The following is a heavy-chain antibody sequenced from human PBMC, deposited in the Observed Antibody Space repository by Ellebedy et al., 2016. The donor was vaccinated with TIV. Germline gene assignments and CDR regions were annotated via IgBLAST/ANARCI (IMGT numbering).Heavy chain of an antibody. D-gene: IGHD7-27*01. Sequence: GGSLRLXCAASGFTVNNYVMTWVRQAPGKGLEWVSYISAGGDAIDYADSVKGRFTISRDNAKTSVYLQMNSLRVDDTATYYCAKDHPNWANDYWGQGALVTVSS. CDR1: GFTVNNYV. V-gene: IGHV3-48*04. CDR2: ISAGGDAI. CDR3: AKDHPNWANDY. J-gene: IGHJ4*02.